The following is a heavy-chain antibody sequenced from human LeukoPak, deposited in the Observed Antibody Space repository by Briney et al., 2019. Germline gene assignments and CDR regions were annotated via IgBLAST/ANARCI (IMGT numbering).Heavy chain of an antibody. CDR2: IIEKGNA. J-gene: IGHJ2*01. V-gene: IGHV4-34*01. Sequence: SETLSLTCALYGGSFSSYSWSWTWIRQTPEKGLEWIGEIIEKGNANYNPSLKSRVTIDLDTSKNQFSLKLTSMTAADTAMYYCARGYYPPRWYFDFWGRGTLVTVSS. D-gene: IGHD3-10*01. CDR3: ARGYYPPRWYFDF. CDR1: GGSFSSYS.